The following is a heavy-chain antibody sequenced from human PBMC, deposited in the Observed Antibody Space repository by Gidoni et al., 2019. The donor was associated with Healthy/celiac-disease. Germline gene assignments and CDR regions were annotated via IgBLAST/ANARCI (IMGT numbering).Heavy chain of an antibody. Sequence: QVQLVQSGAEVKKPGASVKVSCKASGYTFTSYAMHWVRQAPGQRLEWMGWINAGNGNTKYSQKFQGRVTITRDTSASTAYMELSSLRSEDTAVYYCARDFGDGGILYTFGIWGQGTMVTVSS. CDR1: GYTFTSYA. V-gene: IGHV1-3*01. D-gene: IGHD3-16*01. J-gene: IGHJ3*02. CDR3: ARDFGDGGILYTFGI. CDR2: INAGNGNT.